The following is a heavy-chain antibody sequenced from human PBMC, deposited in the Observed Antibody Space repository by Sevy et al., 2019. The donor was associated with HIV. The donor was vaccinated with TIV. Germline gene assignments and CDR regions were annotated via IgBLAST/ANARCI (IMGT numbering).Heavy chain of an antibody. CDR3: ARDREGDSSSWYYDY. CDR1: GFTFSSYG. J-gene: IGHJ4*02. CDR2: IWYDGSNK. D-gene: IGHD6-13*01. V-gene: IGHV3-33*01. Sequence: GGSLRLSCAASGFTFSSYGVHWVRQAPGKGLEWVAVIWYDGSNKYYADSVKGRFTISRDNSKNTLYLQMNSLRAEDTAVYYCARDREGDSSSWYYDYWGQGTLVTVSS.